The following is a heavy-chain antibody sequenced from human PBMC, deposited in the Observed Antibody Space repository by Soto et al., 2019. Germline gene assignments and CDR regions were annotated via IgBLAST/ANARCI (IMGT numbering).Heavy chain of an antibody. CDR1: GFTFSSYW. D-gene: IGHD3-22*01. V-gene: IGHV3-7*05. J-gene: IGHJ4*02. CDR2: IKQDGSEK. Sequence: GESLKISCAASGFTFSSYWMSWVRQAPGKGLEWVANIKQDGSEKYYVDSVKGRFTISRDNAKNSLYLQMNSLRAEDTAVYYCARVIPTYYYDSSGYYWFDYWGQGTLVTVSS. CDR3: ARVIPTYYYDSSGYYWFDY.